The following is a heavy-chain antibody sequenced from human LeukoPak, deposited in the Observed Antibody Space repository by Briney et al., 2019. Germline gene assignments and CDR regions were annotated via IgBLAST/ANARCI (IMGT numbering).Heavy chain of an antibody. Sequence: SETLSLTCTVSGVSISSYSWSWLRQPPGKGLEWIGYIYYSGSTNYNPSLKSRVTISVDTSKNQFSLKRSSVTAADTAVYYCARDRCGGGSCRWRDAFDIWGQGTMVTVSS. CDR1: GVSISSYS. V-gene: IGHV4-59*01. CDR3: ARDRCGGGSCRWRDAFDI. CDR2: IYYSGST. D-gene: IGHD2-15*01. J-gene: IGHJ3*02.